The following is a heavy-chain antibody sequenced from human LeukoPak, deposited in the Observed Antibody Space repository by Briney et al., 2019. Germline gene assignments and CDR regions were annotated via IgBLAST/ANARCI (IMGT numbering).Heavy chain of an antibody. Sequence: PGGSLRLSCAASGFTFSDYYMSWIRQAPGKGLEWVSYISSSGSTIYYVDSVKGRFTISRDNAKNSLYLQMNSLRAEDTAVYYCARVSKEQPRKIGSSSSIYYYYMDVWGKGTTVTVSS. CDR3: ARVSKEQPRKIGSSSSIYYYYMDV. CDR1: GFTFSDYY. D-gene: IGHD6-6*01. J-gene: IGHJ6*03. CDR2: ISSSGSTI. V-gene: IGHV3-11*04.